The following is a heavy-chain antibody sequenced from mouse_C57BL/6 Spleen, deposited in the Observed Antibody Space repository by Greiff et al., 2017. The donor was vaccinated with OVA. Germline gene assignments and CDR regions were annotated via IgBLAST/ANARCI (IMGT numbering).Heavy chain of an antibody. J-gene: IGHJ2*01. V-gene: IGHV6-3*01. CDR3: TGDGYYVY. CDR1: GFTFSNYW. D-gene: IGHD2-3*01. CDR2: IRLKSDNYAT. Sequence: EVKLVESGGGLVQPGGSMKLSCVASGFTFSNYWMNWVRQSPEKGLEWVAQIRLKSDNYATHYAESVKGRFTISRDDSKSSVYLQMNNLRAEDTGIYYCTGDGYYVYWGQGTTLTVSS.